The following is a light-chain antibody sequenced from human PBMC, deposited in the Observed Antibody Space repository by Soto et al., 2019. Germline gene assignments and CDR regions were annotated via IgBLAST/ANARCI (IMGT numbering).Light chain of an antibody. CDR1: SSDVGGYNY. Sequence: QSVLTQPASVSGSPGQSITISCTGTSSDVGGYNYVSWYQQHPGKPPKLMIYEVSNRPSGVSNRFSGSKSGNTASLTISGLQAEDEADYYCSSYTSSSPDWVFGGGTKLTVL. CDR3: SSYTSSSPDWV. CDR2: EVS. J-gene: IGLJ3*02. V-gene: IGLV2-14*01.